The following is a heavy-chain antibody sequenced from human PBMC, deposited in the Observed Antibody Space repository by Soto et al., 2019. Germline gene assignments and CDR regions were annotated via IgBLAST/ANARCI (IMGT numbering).Heavy chain of an antibody. CDR2: IYYSGST. D-gene: IGHD2-2*01. CDR3: ARHSAHDIVVVPAAMDFDY. Sequence: SETLSLTCTVSGGSISSYYWSWIRQPPGKGLEWIGYIYYSGSTNYNPSLKSRVTISVGTSKNQFSLKLSSVTAADTAVYYCARHSAHDIVVVPAAMDFDYWGQGTLVTVS. J-gene: IGHJ4*02. V-gene: IGHV4-59*08. CDR1: GGSISSYY.